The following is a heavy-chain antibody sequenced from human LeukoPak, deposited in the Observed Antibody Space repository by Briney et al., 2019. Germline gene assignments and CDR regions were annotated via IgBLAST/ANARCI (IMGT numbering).Heavy chain of an antibody. Sequence: SGGSLRLSCAASRFIFHTYDMSWVRQAPGKGPVWVSGISGGATRTYYTDSVTGRFTISRDNSKNTLYLQMNSLRGEDTAVYFCAKGGGRGGYDLTGRFSTHFDSWGQGTPVIVSS. CDR3: AKGGGRGGYDLTGRFSTHFDS. V-gene: IGHV3-23*01. CDR2: ISGGATRT. J-gene: IGHJ4*02. D-gene: IGHD5-12*01. CDR1: RFIFHTYD.